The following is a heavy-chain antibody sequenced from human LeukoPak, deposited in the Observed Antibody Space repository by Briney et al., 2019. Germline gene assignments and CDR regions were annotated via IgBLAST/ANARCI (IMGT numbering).Heavy chain of an antibody. CDR3: ATHPGGPFYGDYEFDY. D-gene: IGHD4-17*01. Sequence: GGSLRLSCAASGFTFSSYWMSWVRQAPGKGLEWVANIKQDGSEKYYVDSVKGRFAISRDNAKNSLYLQMNSLRAEDTAVYYCATHPGGPFYGDYEFDYWGQGTLVTVSS. J-gene: IGHJ4*02. CDR1: GFTFSSYW. V-gene: IGHV3-7*03. CDR2: IKQDGSEK.